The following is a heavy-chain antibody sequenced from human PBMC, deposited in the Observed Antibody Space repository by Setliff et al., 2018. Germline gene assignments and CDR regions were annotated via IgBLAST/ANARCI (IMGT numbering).Heavy chain of an antibody. V-gene: IGHV3-74*03. J-gene: IGHJ6*03. CDR2: LNEDGSTT. D-gene: IGHD2-21*02. CDR1: GFTFSSYW. Sequence: GGSLRLSCAGSGFTFSSYWMHWVRQAPGKGLEWVSRLNEDGSTTTYADAVKGRFTISRDNAKNTLYLQMNSLRDEDTVVYYCAKCGGDHCCPLNYYQYMDVWGKGTTVTSP. CDR3: AKCGGDHCCPLNYYQYMDV.